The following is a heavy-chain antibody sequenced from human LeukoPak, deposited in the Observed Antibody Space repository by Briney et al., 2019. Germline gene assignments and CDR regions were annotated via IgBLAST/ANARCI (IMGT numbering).Heavy chain of an antibody. V-gene: IGHV1-18*01. Sequence: ASVTVSFTASDYTFTSYGISWVRQAPGQGREWMGWISAYNGNTNYAKKLQGRVTMTTDTSTSTAYMELRSLRSDDTAVYYCARDPTLGSGSFGDYWGQGTLVTVSS. D-gene: IGHD3-10*01. CDR2: ISAYNGNT. CDR3: ARDPTLGSGSFGDY. CDR1: DYTFTSYG. J-gene: IGHJ4*02.